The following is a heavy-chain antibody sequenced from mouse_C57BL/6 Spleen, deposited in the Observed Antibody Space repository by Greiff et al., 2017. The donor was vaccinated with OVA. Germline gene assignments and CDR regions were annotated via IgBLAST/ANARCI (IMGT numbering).Heavy chain of an antibody. CDR3: AREGNGAMDY. V-gene: IGHV1-55*01. CDR1: GYTFTSYW. J-gene: IGHJ4*01. D-gene: IGHD2-1*01. CDR2: IYPGSGST. Sequence: QVQLQQPGTELVKPGASVKLSCKASGYTFTSYWITWVKQRPGQGLEWIGDIYPGSGSTNYNEKFKSKATLTVDTSSSTAYMQLSSLTSEDSAVYYCAREGNGAMDYWGQGTSVTVSS.